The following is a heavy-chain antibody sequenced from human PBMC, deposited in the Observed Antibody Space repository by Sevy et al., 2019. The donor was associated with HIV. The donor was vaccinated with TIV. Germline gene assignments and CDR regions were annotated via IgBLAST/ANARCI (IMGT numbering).Heavy chain of an antibody. V-gene: IGHV4-39*01. J-gene: IGHJ6*03. CDR1: GGSISSSSYY. CDR2: IYYSGST. CDR3: ARPTYYDFWSGYYRYYYYMDV. D-gene: IGHD3-3*01. Sequence: SETLSLTCTVSGGSISSSSYYWGWIRQPPGKGLEWIGSIYYSGSTYYNPSLKSRVTISVDRSKNQFSLKLSSVTAADTAVYYCARPTYYDFWSGYYRYYYYMDVWGKGTTVTVSS.